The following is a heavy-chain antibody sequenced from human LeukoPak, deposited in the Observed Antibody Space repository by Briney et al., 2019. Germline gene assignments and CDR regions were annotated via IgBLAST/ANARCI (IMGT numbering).Heavy chain of an antibody. J-gene: IGHJ4*02. Sequence: RGESLKISCQGSGYSFTTYWIAWVRQMPGKGLEWMGIIYPDDSDTRYSPSFQGQVTMSADKSINTAYLQWSRLKTSDTGIYYCARQMRDCSGGTCYSRGFEYWGQGTQVTVSP. CDR1: GYSFTTYW. D-gene: IGHD2-15*01. CDR3: ARQMRDCSGGTCYSRGFEY. CDR2: IYPDDSDT. V-gene: IGHV5-51*01.